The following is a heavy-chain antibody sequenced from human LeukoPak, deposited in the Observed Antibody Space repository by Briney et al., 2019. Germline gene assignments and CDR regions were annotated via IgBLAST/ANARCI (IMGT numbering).Heavy chain of an antibody. CDR1: GGTFSSYA. CDR2: IIPIFGTA. D-gene: IGHD3-16*01. J-gene: IGHJ6*02. Sequence: GVSVKVSCKASGGTFSSYAISWVRQAPGQGLEWMGGIIPIFGTANYAQKFQGRVTITADESTSTAYMELRSLGSDDTAVYYCARDIWVEPYGMDVWGQGTTVTVSS. V-gene: IGHV1-69*13. CDR3: ARDIWVEPYGMDV.